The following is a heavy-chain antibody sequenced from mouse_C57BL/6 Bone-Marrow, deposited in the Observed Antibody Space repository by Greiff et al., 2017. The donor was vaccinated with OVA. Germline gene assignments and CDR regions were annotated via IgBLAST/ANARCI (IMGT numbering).Heavy chain of an antibody. D-gene: IGHD1-1*01. CDR3: SRHEAYYYGSSPYWYFDV. V-gene: IGHV5-6*01. Sequence: EVQGVESGGDLVKPGGSLKLSCAASGFTFSSYGMSWVRQTPDKRLEWVATISSGGSYNSYPDSVKGRFTISRDNAKNTLYLQMSSLKSEDTAMYYCSRHEAYYYGSSPYWYFDVWGTGTTVTVSS. CDR1: GFTFSSYG. J-gene: IGHJ1*03. CDR2: ISSGGSYN.